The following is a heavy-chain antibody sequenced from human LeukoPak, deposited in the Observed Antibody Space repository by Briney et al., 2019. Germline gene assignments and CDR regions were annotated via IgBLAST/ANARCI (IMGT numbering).Heavy chain of an antibody. CDR1: GGSLSSYY. CDR2: IYTSGTT. Sequence: SETLSLTCTVSGGSLSSYYWSWIRQSPRKGLEWIGYIYTSGTTNYNPSLKSRVTISVDTSKNQFSLKLSSVTAADTAVYYCARQGGSIAVARFDYWGQGTLVTVSS. J-gene: IGHJ4*02. D-gene: IGHD6-19*01. V-gene: IGHV4-4*09. CDR3: ARQGGSIAVARFDY.